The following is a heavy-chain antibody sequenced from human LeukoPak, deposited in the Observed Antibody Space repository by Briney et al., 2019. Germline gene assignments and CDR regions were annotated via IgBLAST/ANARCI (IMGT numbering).Heavy chain of an antibody. V-gene: IGHV3-33*08. CDR2: IWYDGSNK. CDR1: GFIVNSNY. J-gene: IGHJ4*02. CDR3: ARDRYYYDSSGYHRLLGY. D-gene: IGHD3-22*01. Sequence: GGSLRLFCAASGFIVNSNYMSWVRQAPGKGLEWVAVIWYDGSNKYYADSVKGRFTISRDNSKNTLYLQMNSLRAEDTAVYYCARDRYYYDSSGYHRLLGYWGQGTLVAVSS.